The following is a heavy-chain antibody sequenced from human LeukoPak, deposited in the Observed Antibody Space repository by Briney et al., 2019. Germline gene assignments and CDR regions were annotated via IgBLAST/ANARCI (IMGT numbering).Heavy chain of an antibody. CDR2: ISSSSSYI. Sequence: GGSLRLSCAASGFTFSSHSMNWVRQAPGKGLEWVSSISSSSSYIYYADSVKGRFTISRDNAKNSLYLQMNSLRAEDTAVYYCASPTVTTSLDYWGQRTLVTVSS. D-gene: IGHD4-17*01. J-gene: IGHJ4*02. CDR3: ASPTVTTSLDY. CDR1: GFTFSSHS. V-gene: IGHV3-21*01.